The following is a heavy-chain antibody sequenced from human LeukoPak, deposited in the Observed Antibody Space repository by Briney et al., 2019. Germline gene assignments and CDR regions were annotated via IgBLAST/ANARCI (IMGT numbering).Heavy chain of an antibody. CDR1: GGSISSYY. CDR3: ARGGYGGNPPFDY. J-gene: IGHJ4*02. V-gene: IGHV4-59*12. CDR2: IYSSAST. D-gene: IGHD4-23*01. Sequence: SETLSLTCTVSGGSISSYYWNWVRQPPGKGLEWIGYIYSSASTNYNPSLKSRVTISVDKSKNQFSLKLSSLTAADTAVYYCARGGYGGNPPFDYWDQGTLVTVSS.